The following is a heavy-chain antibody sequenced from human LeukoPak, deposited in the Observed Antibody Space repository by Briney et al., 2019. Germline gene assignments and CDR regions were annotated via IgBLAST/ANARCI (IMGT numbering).Heavy chain of an antibody. CDR2: IIPIFGTA. J-gene: IGHJ3*02. CDR1: GGTISSYA. D-gene: IGHD1-7*01. CDR3: ARWPSSRQSIPYNWNYGGAFDI. V-gene: IGHV1-69*13. Sequence: EASVKVSCKASGGTISSYAISWVRQAPGQGLEWMGGIIPIFGTANYAQKFQGRVTITADESTSTAYMELSSLRSEDTAVYYCARWPSSRQSIPYNWNYGGAFDIWGQGTMVTVSS.